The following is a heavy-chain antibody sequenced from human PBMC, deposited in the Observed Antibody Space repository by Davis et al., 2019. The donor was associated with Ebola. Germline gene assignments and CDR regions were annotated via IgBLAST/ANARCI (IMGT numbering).Heavy chain of an antibody. CDR3: ARVTIYSSSCFDY. V-gene: IGHV4-31*03. Sequence: LRLSCTVSGGSISSGGYYWSWIRQHPGKGLEWIGYIYYSGSTYYNPSLKSRVTISVDTSKNQFSLKLSSVTAADTAVYYCARVTIYSSSCFDYWGQGTLVTVSS. D-gene: IGHD6-13*01. J-gene: IGHJ4*02. CDR2: IYYSGST. CDR1: GGSISSGGYY.